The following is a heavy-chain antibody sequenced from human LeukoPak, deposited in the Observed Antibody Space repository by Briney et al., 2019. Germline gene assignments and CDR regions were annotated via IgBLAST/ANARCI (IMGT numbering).Heavy chain of an antibody. CDR2: IGGSGDST. Sequence: GGSLRLSCAASGFTFRSYAMSWVRQAPGKGLEWVSAIGGSGDSTYYAVSVRGRFTISRDNSKNTLYLQMNSLRAEDTAVYYCAKDLSGSSIERGYMDVWGKGTTVTVSS. J-gene: IGHJ6*03. V-gene: IGHV3-23*01. CDR1: GFTFRSYA. D-gene: IGHD1-26*01. CDR3: AKDLSGSSIERGYMDV.